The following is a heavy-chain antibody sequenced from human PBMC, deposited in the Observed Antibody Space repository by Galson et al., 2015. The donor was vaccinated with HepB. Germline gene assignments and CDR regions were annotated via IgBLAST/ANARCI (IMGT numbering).Heavy chain of an antibody. CDR1: GFTFSSYA. Sequence: SLRLSCAASGFTFSSYAMHWVRQAPGKGLEWVAVISYDGSNKYYADSVKGRFTISRDNSKNTLYLQMNSLRAEDTAVYYCASILGGGAPGWGQGTLVTVSS. CDR2: ISYDGSNK. CDR3: ASILGGGAPG. D-gene: IGHD3-16*01. J-gene: IGHJ4*02. V-gene: IGHV3-30-3*01.